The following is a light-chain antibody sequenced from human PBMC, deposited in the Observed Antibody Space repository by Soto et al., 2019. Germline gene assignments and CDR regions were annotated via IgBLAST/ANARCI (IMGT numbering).Light chain of an antibody. V-gene: IGKV3-20*01. Sequence: EIVLTQSPGTLSLSPGERATLSCRASQSVSSSYLAWYHQKHGQAPRLLIFGASSRATGIPDRFSGSGSGTDFTLTIRRLEPEDFAVYYCQQYGGSSWTFGQGTKVEIK. CDR1: QSVSSSY. CDR2: GAS. J-gene: IGKJ1*01. CDR3: QQYGGSSWT.